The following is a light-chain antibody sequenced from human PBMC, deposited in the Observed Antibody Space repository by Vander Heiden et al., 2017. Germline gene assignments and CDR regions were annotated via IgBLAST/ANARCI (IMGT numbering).Light chain of an antibody. CDR1: QNIKNW. CDR3: QQYNSSRT. V-gene: IGKV1-5*03. J-gene: IGKJ1*01. Sequence: DTQMTQFPSTLSASVGDTVTITCRASQNIKNWLAWYQQKPGKAPNLLIYKASVLQDGVPSRFSGSGSGTEFTLTISALQPDDSASYYCQQYNSSRTFGPGTKVEL. CDR2: KAS.